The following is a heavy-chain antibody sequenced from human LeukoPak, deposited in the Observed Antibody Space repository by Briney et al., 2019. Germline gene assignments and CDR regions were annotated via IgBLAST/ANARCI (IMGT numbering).Heavy chain of an antibody. V-gene: IGHV4-39*07. CDR2: IFYSGST. J-gene: IGHJ6*03. D-gene: IGHD3-10*01. CDR3: ARDFYYGSGHMDV. Sequence: PSETLSLTCTVSGGSISTSSYYWGWVRQPPGKGLEWIGNIFYSGSTYYNPSLKSRVTISVDTSKNQFSLKLSSVTAADTAVYYCARDFYYGSGHMDVWGKGTTVTVSS. CDR1: GGSISTSSYY.